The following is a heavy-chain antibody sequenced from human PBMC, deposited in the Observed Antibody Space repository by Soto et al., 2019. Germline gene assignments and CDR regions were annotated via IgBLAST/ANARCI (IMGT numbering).Heavy chain of an antibody. CDR2: IKSKTDGGTT. V-gene: IGHV3-15*07. CDR1: GFTFSNAW. J-gene: IGHJ6*02. CDR3: TSSMIRDYYYYYGMDV. D-gene: IGHD3-22*01. Sequence: GGSLRLSCAASGFTFSNAWMNWVRQAPGKGLEWVGRIKSKTDGGTTDYAAPVKGRFTISRDDSKNTLYLQMNSLKTEDKALYYCTSSMIRDYYYYYGMDVWGQGTTVTVSS.